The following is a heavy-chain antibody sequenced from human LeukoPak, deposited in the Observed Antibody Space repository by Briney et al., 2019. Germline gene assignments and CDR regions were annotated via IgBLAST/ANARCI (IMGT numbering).Heavy chain of an antibody. J-gene: IGHJ4*02. D-gene: IGHD3-10*01. CDR2: IYYSGST. CDR1: GGSVSSGSYY. CDR3: ASTMVRGVHFDY. V-gene: IGHV4-61*01. Sequence: SETLSLTCTVSGGSVSSGSYYWSWIRQPPGKGLEWIGHIYYSGSTNYNPSLKSRVTISVDTSKNQFSLKLSSVTAADTAVYYCASTMVRGVHFDYWGQGTLVTVSS.